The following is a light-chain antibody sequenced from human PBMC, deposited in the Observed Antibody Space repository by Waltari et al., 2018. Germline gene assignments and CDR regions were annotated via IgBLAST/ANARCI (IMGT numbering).Light chain of an antibody. J-gene: IGKJ4*01. CDR3: QQGSVLPLT. CDR2: DTS. CDR1: QSVFNY. V-gene: IGKV3-11*01. Sequence: EIVLTQSPATLSLSAGERATLSCRASQSVFNYLAWYQQKPGQAPRLLIYDTSKMATGIPASFSGSGSGTDFTLTISTLEAEDFALYFGQQGSVLPLTFGGGTKVDIK.